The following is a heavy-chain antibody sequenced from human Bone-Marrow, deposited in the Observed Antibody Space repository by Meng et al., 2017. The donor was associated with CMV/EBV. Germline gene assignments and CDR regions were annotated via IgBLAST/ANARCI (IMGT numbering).Heavy chain of an antibody. Sequence: SLKISCAASGFTFSSYGMHWVRQAPGKGLEWVSSINWSSGYIGYADSVKGRFTISRDNAKNSLYLQMNSLRAEDTALYYCAKGWGYGDYGRGGQGTLVTFSS. J-gene: IGHJ4*02. CDR1: GFTFSSYG. V-gene: IGHV3-9*01. CDR3: AKGWGYGDYGR. CDR2: INWSSGYI. D-gene: IGHD4-17*01.